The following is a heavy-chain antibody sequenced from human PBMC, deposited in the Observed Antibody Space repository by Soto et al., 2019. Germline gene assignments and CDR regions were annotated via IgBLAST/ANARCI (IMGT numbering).Heavy chain of an antibody. CDR2: IYYNGST. CDR3: ARHGDKNDDFWSGYYRYYGMDV. J-gene: IGHJ6*02. Sequence: LSLTCTVSGGSISSSSYYWGWIRQPPGKGLEWIGSIYYNGSTYYNPSLKSRVTISVDTSKNQFSLKLSSVTAADTAVYYCARHGDKNDDFWSGYYRYYGMDVWGQGTTVTVSS. D-gene: IGHD3-3*01. CDR1: GGSISSSSYY. V-gene: IGHV4-39*01.